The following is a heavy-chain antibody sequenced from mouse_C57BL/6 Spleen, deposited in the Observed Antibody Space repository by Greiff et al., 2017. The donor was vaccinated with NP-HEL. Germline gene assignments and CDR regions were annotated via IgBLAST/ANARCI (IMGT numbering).Heavy chain of an antibody. CDR3: ARDGLRRDAMDY. Sequence: EVQVVESGGGLVQPGGSLKLSCAASGFTFSSYAMSWVRQTPEKRLEWVATISDGGSYTYYPDNVKGRFTISRDNAKNNLYLQMSHLKSEDTAMYYCARDGLRRDAMDYWGKGTSVTVSS. CDR1: GFTFSSYA. V-gene: IGHV5-4*01. J-gene: IGHJ4*01. D-gene: IGHD2-4*01. CDR2: ISDGGSYT.